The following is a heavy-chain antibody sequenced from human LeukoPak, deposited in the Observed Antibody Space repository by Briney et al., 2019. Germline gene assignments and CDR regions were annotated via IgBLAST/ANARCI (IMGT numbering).Heavy chain of an antibody. V-gene: IGHV1-69*04. CDR2: IIPILGIA. CDR1: GGTFSSYA. D-gene: IGHD5-12*01. J-gene: IGHJ5*02. Sequence: GASVKVSCKASGGTFSSYAISWVRQAPGQGLEWMGRIIPILGIANYAQKFQGRVTFTADKSTSTAYMELSSLRSEDTAVYYCARGLPHSGYVQNWFDPWGQGTLVTVSS. CDR3: ARGLPHSGYVQNWFDP.